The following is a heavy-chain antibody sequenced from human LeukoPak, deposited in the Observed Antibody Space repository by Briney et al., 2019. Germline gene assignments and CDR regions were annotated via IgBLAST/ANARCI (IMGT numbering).Heavy chain of an antibody. CDR1: GGSISGYY. V-gene: IGHV4-4*07. CDR2: IFHSGST. Sequence: SETLSLTCTVSGGSISGYYWNWIRQPAGKGLEWIGRIFHSGSTNYNPSLNSRVTMSVDTSKNQFSLKLSSVTAADTAVYYCARGRRDYGDYRRWSDPWGQGTLVTVSS. J-gene: IGHJ5*02. D-gene: IGHD4-17*01. CDR3: ARGRRDYGDYRRWSDP.